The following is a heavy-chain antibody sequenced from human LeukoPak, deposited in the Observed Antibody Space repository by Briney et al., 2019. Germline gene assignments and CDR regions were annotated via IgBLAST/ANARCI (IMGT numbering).Heavy chain of an antibody. D-gene: IGHD6-13*01. CDR3: ARSIAAAGNTFDY. J-gene: IGHJ4*02. V-gene: IGHV5-51*01. CDR2: IYPGDSDT. Sequence: GESLKISCKGSGYSFSSYWIGWVRQMPGKGLEWMGIIYPGDSDTRYSPSFQGQVTISADKSISTAYLQWSSLKASDTAMYYCARSIAAAGNTFDYWGQGTLVTVSS. CDR1: GYSFSSYW.